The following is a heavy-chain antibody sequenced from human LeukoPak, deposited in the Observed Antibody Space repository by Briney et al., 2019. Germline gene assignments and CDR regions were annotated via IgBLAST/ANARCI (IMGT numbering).Heavy chain of an antibody. J-gene: IGHJ4*02. Sequence: GGSLRLSCAASGFTVSSNYMSWVRQAPGKGLEWVSIIYSGGSTYYADSVKGRFTISRDNSKNTLYLQMNSLRAEDTAVYYCAGTIVGKWAIDYWGQGTLVAVSS. CDR2: IYSGGST. V-gene: IGHV3-53*01. CDR1: GFTVSSNY. D-gene: IGHD3-22*01. CDR3: AGTIVGKWAIDY.